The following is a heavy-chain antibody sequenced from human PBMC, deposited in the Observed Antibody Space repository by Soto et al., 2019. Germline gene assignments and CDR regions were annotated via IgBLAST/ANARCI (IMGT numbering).Heavy chain of an antibody. CDR3: TTAGPGNPDFDY. Sequence: GGSLRLSCAASGFTFSNAWMSWVRQAPGKGLEWVGSIKSKTDGGTTDYAAPVKGRFTISRDDSKNTLYLQMNSLKTEDTAVYYCTTAGPGNPDFDYWGHGTLVTVSS. D-gene: IGHD1-1*01. J-gene: IGHJ4*01. CDR1: GFTFSNAW. CDR2: IKSKTDGGTT. V-gene: IGHV3-15*01.